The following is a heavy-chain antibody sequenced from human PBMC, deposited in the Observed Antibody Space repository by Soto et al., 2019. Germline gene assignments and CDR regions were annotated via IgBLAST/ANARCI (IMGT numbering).Heavy chain of an antibody. J-gene: IGHJ5*02. Sequence: SETLSITCAVSGGSICSGGYSGSWIRQPPGKGLEWIGYIYHSGRTYYNPSLKSRVTISVDRSKNQFSLKLSSVTAADTAVYYCARVPDRWGQGTLLTVSS. CDR3: ARVPDR. CDR1: GGSICSGGYS. V-gene: IGHV4-30-2*01. CDR2: IYHSGRT. D-gene: IGHD2-2*01.